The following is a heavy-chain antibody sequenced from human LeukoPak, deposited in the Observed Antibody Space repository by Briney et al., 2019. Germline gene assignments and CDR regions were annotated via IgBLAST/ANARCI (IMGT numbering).Heavy chain of an antibody. Sequence: ASVKVSCKASGYTFTSYGISWVRQAPGQGLEWMGWISAKNGNTIYAQKLQGRVTMTADTSTTTAYMELRSLRSDDTAVYYCARDLDNRNDLYYLDWWGQGTLVTVSS. CDR1: GYTFTSYG. CDR3: ARDLDNRNDLYYLDW. CDR2: ISAKNGNT. J-gene: IGHJ4*02. V-gene: IGHV1-18*01. D-gene: IGHD1-20*01.